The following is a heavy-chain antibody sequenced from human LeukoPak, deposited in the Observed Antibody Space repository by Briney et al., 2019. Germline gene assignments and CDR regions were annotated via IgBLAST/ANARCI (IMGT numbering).Heavy chain of an antibody. J-gene: IGHJ4*02. CDR2: IRYDGSNK. Sequence: PGGSLRLSCAASGFTFSSYGMHWVRQAPGKGLEWVAFIRYDGSNKYYADSVKGRFTISRDNSKNTLCLQMNSLRAEDTAVYYCAKEFKRYYDSSGYFDYWGQGTLVTVSS. D-gene: IGHD3-22*01. V-gene: IGHV3-30*02. CDR1: GFTFSSYG. CDR3: AKEFKRYYDSSGYFDY.